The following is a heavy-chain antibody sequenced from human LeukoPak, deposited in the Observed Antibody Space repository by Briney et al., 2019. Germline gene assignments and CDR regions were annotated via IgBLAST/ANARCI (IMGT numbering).Heavy chain of an antibody. CDR1: GYTFTSYY. Sequence: ASVKVPCKASGYTFTSYYMHWVRQAPGQGLEWMGIINPSGGSTSYAQKFQGRVTMTRDTSTSTVYMELSSLRSEDTAVYYCAIPYYDFWSGSSVRGNWFDPWGQGTLVTVSS. V-gene: IGHV1-46*01. J-gene: IGHJ5*02. D-gene: IGHD3-3*01. CDR3: AIPYYDFWSGSSVRGNWFDP. CDR2: INPSGGST.